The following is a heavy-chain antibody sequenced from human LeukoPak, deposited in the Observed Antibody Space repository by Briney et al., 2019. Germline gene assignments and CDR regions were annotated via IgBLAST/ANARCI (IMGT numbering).Heavy chain of an antibody. V-gene: IGHV7-4-1*02. CDR2: INTNTGNP. Sequence: GASVKVSCKASGYTFTSYAMNWVRQAPGQGLEWMGWINTNTGNPTYAQGFTGRFVFSLDTSVSTAYLQISSLKAEDTAVYYCAGVGSVTMVRGVIHMDVWGQGTTVTVSS. J-gene: IGHJ6*02. CDR1: GYTFTSYA. D-gene: IGHD3-10*01. CDR3: AGVGSVTMVRGVIHMDV.